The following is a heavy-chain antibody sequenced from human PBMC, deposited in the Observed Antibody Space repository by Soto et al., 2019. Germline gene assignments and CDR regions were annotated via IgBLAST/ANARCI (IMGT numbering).Heavy chain of an antibody. V-gene: IGHV4-59*01. CDR2: IYYSGST. CDR1: GGSISSYY. J-gene: IGHJ4*02. CDR3: ARQSYSSSSRFDY. Sequence: SETLSLTCPVAGGSISSYYWSWIRQPPGKGLEWIGYIYYSGSTNYNPSLKSRVTISVDTSKNQFSLKLSSVTAADTAVYYCARQSYSSSSRFDYWGQGTLVTVSS. D-gene: IGHD6-6*01.